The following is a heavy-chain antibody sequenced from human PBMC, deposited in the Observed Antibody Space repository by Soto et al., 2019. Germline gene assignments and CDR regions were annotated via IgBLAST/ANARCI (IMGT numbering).Heavy chain of an antibody. V-gene: IGHV3-15*01. CDR2: IKSNTDGGTP. Sequence: EVQLVESGGGLVKPGGSLRLSCAASGFTFSNAWMSWVRQAPGKGLEWVGRIKSNTDGGTPDYAAHVKGRFTISRDDSKNTLYLQMNSLKTEDTAVYYCTTGRLVDWGQGTLVNVSP. CDR3: TTGRLVD. CDR1: GFTFSNAW. J-gene: IGHJ4*02.